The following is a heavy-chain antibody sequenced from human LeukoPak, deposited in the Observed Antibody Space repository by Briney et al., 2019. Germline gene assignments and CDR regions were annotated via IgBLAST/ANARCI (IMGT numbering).Heavy chain of an antibody. CDR1: GYTFTSYD. CDR2: MNPNSGNT. CDR3: AREREGGYSSSWRTRNWFDP. J-gene: IGHJ5*02. D-gene: IGHD6-13*01. Sequence: ASVKVSCKASGYTFTSYDINWVRQATGQGLEWMGWMNPNSGNTGYAQKFQGRVTMARNTSISTAYMELSSLRSEDTAVYYCAREREGGYSSSWRTRNWFDPWGQGTLVTVSS. V-gene: IGHV1-8*01.